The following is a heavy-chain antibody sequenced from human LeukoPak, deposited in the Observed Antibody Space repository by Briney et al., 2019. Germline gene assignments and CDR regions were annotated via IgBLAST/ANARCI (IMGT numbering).Heavy chain of an antibody. V-gene: IGHV1-18*01. CDR1: GYIFTNYD. Sequence: ASVKVSCKTSGYIFTNYDINWVRQATGQGLEWMGWISAYNGNTNYAQKLQGRVTMTTDTSTSTAYMELRSLRSDDTAVYYCARGITMVRGVTDKYYFDYWGQGTLVTVSS. D-gene: IGHD3-10*01. J-gene: IGHJ4*02. CDR3: ARGITMVRGVTDKYYFDY. CDR2: ISAYNGNT.